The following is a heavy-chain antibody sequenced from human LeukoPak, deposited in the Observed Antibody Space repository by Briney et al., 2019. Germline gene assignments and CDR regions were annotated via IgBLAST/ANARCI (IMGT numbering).Heavy chain of an antibody. CDR2: IYYGGST. CDR1: GGSISSYY. CDR3: ARQGYFDWFIDY. Sequence: SETLSLTCTVSGGSISSYYWSWIRQPPGKGLEWIGYIYYGGSTNYNPSLKSRVTISVDTSKNQFSLKLSSVTAADTAVYYCARQGYFDWFIDYWGQGTLVTVSS. V-gene: IGHV4-59*08. D-gene: IGHD3-9*01. J-gene: IGHJ4*02.